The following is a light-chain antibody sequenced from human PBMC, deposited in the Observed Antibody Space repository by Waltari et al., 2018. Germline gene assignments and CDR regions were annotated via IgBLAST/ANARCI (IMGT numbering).Light chain of an antibody. Sequence: EIVLTQSPATLSLSPGERATLSCRASQSVSTYLAWYQQRPGQAPRLLIYDTSHRATGIPDRFSGSGSETDFTLTISSLEPEDFAVYYCQQRRNWPLTFGGGTKVEIK. J-gene: IGKJ4*01. CDR1: QSVSTY. CDR2: DTS. V-gene: IGKV3-11*01. CDR3: QQRRNWPLT.